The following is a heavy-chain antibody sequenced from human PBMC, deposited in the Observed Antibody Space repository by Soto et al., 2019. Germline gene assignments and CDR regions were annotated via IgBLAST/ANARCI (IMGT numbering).Heavy chain of an antibody. D-gene: IGHD1-26*01. CDR2: IYYRGST. CDR3: ARDGREAYGMDV. V-gene: IGHV4-59*11. Sequence: SETLSLTCTVSGGSISSHYWSWVRQAPGKGLEWIGHIYYRGSTSYNPSLRSRSTISVDTSNNQFSLKLNSVTTADTAVYYCARDGREAYGMDVWGQGTKVTVSS. CDR1: GGSISSHY. J-gene: IGHJ6*02.